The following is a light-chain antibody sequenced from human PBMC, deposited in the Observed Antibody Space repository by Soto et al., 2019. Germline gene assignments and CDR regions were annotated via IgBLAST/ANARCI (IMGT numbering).Light chain of an antibody. CDR1: SSDVAGSHY. CDR2: DVY. Sequence: QSALPQPASVSGSPGQSITISCAGTSSDVAGSHYVSWYQQHPGKAPKLMIYDVYNRPSGVSNRFSGSKYGNTASLTISGLQAEDEADYYCSSHSSSGNIEVFGAGTTLT. V-gene: IGLV2-14*03. J-gene: IGLJ2*01. CDR3: SSHSSSGNIEV.